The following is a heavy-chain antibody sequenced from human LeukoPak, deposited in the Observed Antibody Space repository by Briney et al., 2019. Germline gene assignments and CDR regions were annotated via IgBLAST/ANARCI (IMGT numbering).Heavy chain of an antibody. J-gene: IGHJ4*02. CDR3: ARSAAAALRVFDY. CDR2: TYYRSKWYN. V-gene: IGHV6-1*01. D-gene: IGHD6-25*01. Sequence: SQTPSLTCAISGDSVSSNSAAWNWIRQSPSRGLEWLGRTYYRSKWYNDYAVSVESRITINSDTSKNQFSLQLESVTPEDTAVYYCARSAAAALRVFDYWGQGTQATVSS. CDR1: GDSVSSNSAA.